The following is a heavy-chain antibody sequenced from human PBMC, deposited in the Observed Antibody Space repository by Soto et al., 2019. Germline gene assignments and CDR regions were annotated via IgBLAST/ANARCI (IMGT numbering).Heavy chain of an antibody. CDR1: GGSISSSSYY. D-gene: IGHD2-15*01. CDR3: ASTPEVAAKMFSNWFDP. Sequence: SETLSLTCTVSGGSISSSSYYWGWIRQPPGNGLEWIGSIYYSGSTYYNPSLKSRVTISVDTSKNQFSLKLSSVTAADTAVYYCASTPEVAAKMFSNWFDPWGQGTLVTVSS. CDR2: IYYSGST. J-gene: IGHJ5*02. V-gene: IGHV4-39*01.